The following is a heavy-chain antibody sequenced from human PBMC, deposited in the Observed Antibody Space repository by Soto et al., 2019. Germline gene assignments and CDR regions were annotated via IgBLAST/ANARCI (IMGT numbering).Heavy chain of an antibody. CDR3: AYSSTPFDY. J-gene: IGHJ4*02. CDR2: ISGSGGST. D-gene: IGHD6-13*01. V-gene: IGHV3-23*01. Sequence: EVHLLESGGGLVQPGGSLRLSCAASGFTFSSYAMSWVRQAPGKGLEWVSAISGSGGSTNYADSVKGRFTISIDNSKNTLYLQMNSLRAEDTAVYYCAYSSTPFDYWGQGTMVTVSS. CDR1: GFTFSSYA.